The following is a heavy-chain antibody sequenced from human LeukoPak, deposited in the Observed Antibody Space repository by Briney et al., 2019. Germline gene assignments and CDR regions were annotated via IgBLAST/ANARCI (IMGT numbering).Heavy chain of an antibody. CDR2: VRSKANNYAT. V-gene: IGHV3-73*01. Sequence: GSLRLSCAASGFTFSGSAMHWVRQASEKGREWGGRVRSKANNYATAYASAVKGRFTISMDDSKNKAYLQMTSLNTEDPAVYYCARDLGQYYDTSDNWFDPWGQGTLVTVSS. CDR1: GFTFSGSA. D-gene: IGHD3-22*01. J-gene: IGHJ5*02. CDR3: ARDLGQYYDTSDNWFDP.